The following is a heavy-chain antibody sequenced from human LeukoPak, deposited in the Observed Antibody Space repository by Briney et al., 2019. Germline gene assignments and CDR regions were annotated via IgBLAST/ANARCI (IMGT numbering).Heavy chain of an antibody. V-gene: IGHV4-59*01. CDR2: IYYSGST. CDR1: GGSISGYY. Sequence: KASETLSLTRSVSGGSISGYYWSWIRQPPGKGLEWIGYIYYSGSTNYNPSLKNRVTISVDTSKNQFSLKLTSVTAADTAVYYCTRGNGWYFYWGQGTLVTVSS. J-gene: IGHJ4*02. D-gene: IGHD6-19*01. CDR3: TRGNGWYFY.